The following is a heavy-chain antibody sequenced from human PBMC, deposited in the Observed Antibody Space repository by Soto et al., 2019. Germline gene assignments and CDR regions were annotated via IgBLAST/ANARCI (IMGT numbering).Heavy chain of an antibody. CDR1: GDSISGVDYY. CDR2: TSYSGST. D-gene: IGHD3-3*01. J-gene: IGHJ6*02. CDR3: ARALLEWPLGGLDV. Sequence: PLSLTCAVAGDSISGVDYYWTWVRQHPGKGLEWIVYTSYSGSTYYTPSLKSRIVMSVDTSKNQFSLKVRTVTAADTAMYFCARALLEWPLGGLDVWGQGSMVTVSS. V-gene: IGHV4-31*11.